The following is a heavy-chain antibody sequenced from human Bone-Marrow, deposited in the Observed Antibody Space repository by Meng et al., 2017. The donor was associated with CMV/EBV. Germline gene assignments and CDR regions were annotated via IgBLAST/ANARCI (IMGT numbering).Heavy chain of an antibody. CDR1: GGSISSYY. Sequence: SETLSLTCTVSGGSISSYYWSWIRQPPGKGLEWIGYIYYSGSTNYNPSLKSRVTVSVDTSKNQFSLKLSSVTAADTAVYYCARVLHGSTSCSFAPWGQGPLVTGSS. V-gene: IGHV4-59*01. D-gene: IGHD2-2*01. CDR2: IYYSGST. J-gene: IGHJ5*02. CDR3: ARVLHGSTSCSFAP.